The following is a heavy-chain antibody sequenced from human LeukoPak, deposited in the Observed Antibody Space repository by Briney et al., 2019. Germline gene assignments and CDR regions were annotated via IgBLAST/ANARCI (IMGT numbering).Heavy chain of an antibody. CDR1: GGIFSSYA. V-gene: IGHV1-69*04. CDR2: IIPILGIA. CDR3: ARDLPPYYFDY. Sequence: SVKVSCKASGGIFSSYAISWVRQAPGQGLEWMGRIIPILGIANYAQKFQGRVTITAGKSTSTAYMDLSSLRSEDTAVYYCARDLPPYYFDYWGQGTLVTVSS. J-gene: IGHJ4*02.